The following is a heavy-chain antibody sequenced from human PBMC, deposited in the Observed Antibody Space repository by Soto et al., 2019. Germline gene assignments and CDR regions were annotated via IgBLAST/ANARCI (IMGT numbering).Heavy chain of an antibody. V-gene: IGHV4-34*01. J-gene: IGHJ3*02. CDR3: ARGVTMVRGVQNFSFDI. Sequence: SETLSLTCAVYGGSFSGYYWSWIRQPPGKGLEWIGEINHSGSTNYNPSLKSRVTISVDTSKNQFSLKLSSVTAADTAVYYCARGVTMVRGVQNFSFDIWGQGTMVTVSS. CDR1: GGSFSGYY. CDR2: INHSGST. D-gene: IGHD3-10*01.